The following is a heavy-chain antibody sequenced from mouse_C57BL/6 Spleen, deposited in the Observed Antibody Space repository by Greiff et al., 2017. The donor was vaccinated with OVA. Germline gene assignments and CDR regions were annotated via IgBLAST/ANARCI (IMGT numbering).Heavy chain of an antibody. CDR2: IWRGGST. CDR1: GFSLTSYG. CDR3: AKKGGYDAYAMDY. D-gene: IGHD2-2*01. V-gene: IGHV2-5*01. Sequence: VQLQQSGPGLVQPSQSLSITCTVSGFSLTSYGVHWVRQSPGKGLEWLGVIWRGGSTAYNAAFMSRLSITKDNSKSPVFFKMNSLQADDTAIYYCAKKGGYDAYAMDYWGQGTSGTVSS. J-gene: IGHJ4*01.